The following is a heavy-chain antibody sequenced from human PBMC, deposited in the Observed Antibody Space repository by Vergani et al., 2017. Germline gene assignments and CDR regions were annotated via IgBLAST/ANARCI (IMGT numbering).Heavy chain of an antibody. Sequence: EVQLVQSGAEVKKPGESLRISCKGSGYSFTSYWISWVRQMPGKGLEWMGRIDPSDSYTNYSPSFQGHVTISADKSISTAYLQWSSLKASDTAMYYCARRADTAMGNYYYYYMDIWGKGTTVTVSS. CDR1: GYSFTSYW. J-gene: IGHJ6*03. V-gene: IGHV5-10-1*03. CDR2: IDPSDSYT. CDR3: ARRADTAMGNYYYYYMDI. D-gene: IGHD5-18*01.